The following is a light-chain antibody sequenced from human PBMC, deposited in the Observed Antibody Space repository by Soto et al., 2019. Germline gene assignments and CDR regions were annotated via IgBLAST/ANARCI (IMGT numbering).Light chain of an antibody. J-gene: IGLJ3*02. CDR1: SGHSNYA. Sequence: QSVLTQSPSASASLGASVKITCTLSSGHSNYAIAWHQKQSQKGPRYLMKVDGDGGHSKGDGIPDRFSGSSSGAERYLTISSLQSEDEAEYYCQTWGAGVWVFGGGTQLTVL. CDR2: VDGDGGH. CDR3: QTWGAGVWV. V-gene: IGLV4-69*01.